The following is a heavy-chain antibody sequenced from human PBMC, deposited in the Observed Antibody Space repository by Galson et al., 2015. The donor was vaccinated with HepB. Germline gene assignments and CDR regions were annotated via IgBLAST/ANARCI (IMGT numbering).Heavy chain of an antibody. CDR2: ISCDGSNK. V-gene: IGHV3-30*18. D-gene: IGHD3-22*01. J-gene: IGHJ4*02. CDR1: GFTFSSYG. Sequence: SLRLSCAASGFTFSSYGMHWVRQAPGKGLEWVAVISCDGSNKYYADSVKGRFTISRDNSKNTLYLQMNSLRAEDTAVYYCAKDFARLWYDSSGYYSSAEGDYWGQGTLVTVSS. CDR3: AKDFARLWYDSSGYYSSAEGDY.